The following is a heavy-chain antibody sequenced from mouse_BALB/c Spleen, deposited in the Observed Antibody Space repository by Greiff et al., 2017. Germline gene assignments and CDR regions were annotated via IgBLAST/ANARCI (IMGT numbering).Heavy chain of an antibody. CDR1: GFTFSSYA. D-gene: IGHD2-4*01. V-gene: IGHV5-9-3*01. CDR2: ISSGGSYT. CDR3: ARQEGYDYDGAMDY. Sequence: EVQGVESGGGLVKPGGSLKLSCAASGFTFSSYAMSWVRQTPEKRLEWVATISSGGSYTYYPDSVKGRFTISRDNAKNTLYLQMSSLRSEDTAMYYCARQEGYDYDGAMDYWGQGTSVTVSS. J-gene: IGHJ4*01.